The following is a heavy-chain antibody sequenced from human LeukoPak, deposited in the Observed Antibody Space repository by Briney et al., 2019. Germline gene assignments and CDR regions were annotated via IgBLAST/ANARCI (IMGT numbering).Heavy chain of an antibody. V-gene: IGHV3-53*01. CDR3: ARVLSILTRVDY. CDR1: GFTVSSNY. Sequence: PGGSLRLSCAASGFTVSSNYMSWVRQAPGKGLEWVSVIYSGGSTYYADSMKGRFTISRDNSKNTLYLQMNSLRAEDTAVYYCARVLSILTRVDYWGQGTLVTVSS. J-gene: IGHJ4*02. CDR2: IYSGGST. D-gene: IGHD3-9*01.